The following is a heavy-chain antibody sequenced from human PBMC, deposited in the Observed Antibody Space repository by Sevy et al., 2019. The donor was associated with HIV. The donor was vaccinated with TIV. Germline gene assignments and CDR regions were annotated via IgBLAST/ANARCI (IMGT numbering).Heavy chain of an antibody. J-gene: IGHJ6*02. D-gene: IGHD3-10*01. V-gene: IGHV5-51*01. CDR3: ARFGSYRLSYYGMDV. CDR1: GYNFSGYW. Sequence: GESLKISCKGSGYNFSGYWVGWVRQMPGKGLEWMGIIYPGDSDTRYSPSFQGQVTISADKSISTAYLQWNSLRASDTAMYYCARFGSYRLSYYGMDVWGQGTTVTVSS. CDR2: IYPGDSDT.